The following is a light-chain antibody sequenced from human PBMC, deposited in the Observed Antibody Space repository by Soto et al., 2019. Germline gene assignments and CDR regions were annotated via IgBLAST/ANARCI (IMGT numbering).Light chain of an antibody. CDR2: NAS. Sequence: EIVLTQSPGTLSLSPGERATLSCRASQSVSNRYVAWYQQKPGQAPRLLIDNASTRATGVPARFSGSGSGRDGREYTLTISSLQSEDYAVYYCQQYNTWPPWTFGQGTKVDIK. V-gene: IGKV3-15*01. CDR1: QSVSNRY. J-gene: IGKJ1*01. CDR3: QQYNTWPPWT.